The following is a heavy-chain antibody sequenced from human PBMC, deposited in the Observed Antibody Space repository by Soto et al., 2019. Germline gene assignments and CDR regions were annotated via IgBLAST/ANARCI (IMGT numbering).Heavy chain of an antibody. CDR3: ARARVVPAATLYYFDY. Sequence: PGGSLRLSCAATGFTVSSRFMSWVRQAPGKGLEWMSVIYSDGSTYYADSVRGRFIISRDSSKNTLYLQMNSLRAEDTAVYYCARARVVPAATLYYFDYWGQGTLVTVSS. V-gene: IGHV3-66*01. J-gene: IGHJ4*02. D-gene: IGHD2-2*01. CDR1: GFTVSSRF. CDR2: IYSDGST.